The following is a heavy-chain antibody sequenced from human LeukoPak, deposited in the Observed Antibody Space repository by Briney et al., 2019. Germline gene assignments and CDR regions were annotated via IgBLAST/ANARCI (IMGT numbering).Heavy chain of an antibody. CDR3: ARAYSSSSAGWFDP. J-gene: IGHJ5*02. CDR2: IYHSGST. D-gene: IGHD6-6*01. Sequence: SETLSLTCAVSGGSISSRNWWSWVRQPPGKGLEWIGEIYHSGSTNYNPSLKSRVTISVDTSKNQFSLKLSSVTAADTAVYYCARAYSSSSAGWFDPWGQGTLVTVSS. V-gene: IGHV4-4*02. CDR1: GGSISSRNW.